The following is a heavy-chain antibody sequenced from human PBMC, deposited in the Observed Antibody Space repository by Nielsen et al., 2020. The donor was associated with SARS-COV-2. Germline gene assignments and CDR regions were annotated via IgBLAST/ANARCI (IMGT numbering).Heavy chain of an antibody. V-gene: IGHV3-48*04. CDR2: ISSSSSTI. CDR3: AKEPSGHYYYYMDV. J-gene: IGHJ6*03. CDR1: GFTFSSYS. D-gene: IGHD3-3*01. Sequence: GESLKISCAASGFTFSSYSMNWVRQAPGKGLEWVSYISSSSSTIYYADSVKGRFTISRDNAKNSLYLQMNSLRAEGTALYYCAKEPSGHYYYYMDVWGKGTTVTVSS.